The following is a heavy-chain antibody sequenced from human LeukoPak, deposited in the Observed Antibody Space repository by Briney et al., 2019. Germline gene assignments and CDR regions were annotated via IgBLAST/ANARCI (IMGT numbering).Heavy chain of an antibody. CDR2: MNHSGST. V-gene: IGHV4-34*01. Sequence: PSETLSLTCDFYGGSLSDDYWSWVRQPPGKGLEWIGEMNHSGSTNYNPSLKSRVTMSVDRSKNRFSLNLSSVTAADTAMYYCARLGQWLVRKNWFDPWGQGTLVTVSS. CDR3: ARLGQWLVRKNWFDP. J-gene: IGHJ5*02. D-gene: IGHD6-19*01. CDR1: GGSLSDDY.